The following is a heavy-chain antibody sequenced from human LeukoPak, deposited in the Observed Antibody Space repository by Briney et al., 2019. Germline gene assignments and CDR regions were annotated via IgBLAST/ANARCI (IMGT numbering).Heavy chain of an antibody. CDR2: ISSSSSYI. CDR3: ARPSGSYFEHYYYYMDV. J-gene: IGHJ6*03. D-gene: IGHD1-26*01. CDR1: GFTFSSYA. V-gene: IGHV3-21*01. Sequence: GGSLRLSCAASGFTFSSYAMSWVRQAPGKGLEWVSSISSSSSYIYYADSVKGRFTISRDNAKNSLYLQMNSLRAEDTAVYYCARPSGSYFEHYYYYMDVWGKGTTVTVSS.